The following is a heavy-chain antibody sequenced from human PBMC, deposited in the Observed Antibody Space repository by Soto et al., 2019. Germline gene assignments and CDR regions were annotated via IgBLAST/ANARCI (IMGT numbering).Heavy chain of an antibody. CDR3: ARHLNGYYYYYMDV. V-gene: IGHV4-34*01. J-gene: IGHJ6*03. CDR2: IYYSGST. CDR1: GGSFSGYY. Sequence: SETLSLTCAVYGGSFSGYYWSWIRQPPGKGLEWIGSIYYSGSTYYNPSLKSRVTISVDTSKNQFSLKLSSVTAADTAVYYCARHLNGYYYYYMDVWGKGTTVTVSS.